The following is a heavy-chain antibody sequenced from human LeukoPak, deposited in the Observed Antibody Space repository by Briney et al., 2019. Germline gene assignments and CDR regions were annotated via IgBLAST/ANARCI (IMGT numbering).Heavy chain of an antibody. D-gene: IGHD6-19*01. J-gene: IGHJ2*01. CDR2: INPNSGGT. V-gene: IGHV1-2*02. CDR1: GYTFTGYY. CDR3: ARSEVSSSGWYMDWYFDL. Sequence: ASVKVSCKASGYTFTGYYMHWVRQAPGQGLEWMGWINPNSGGTNYAQKFQGRVTMTRDTSISIAYMELSRLRSDDTAVYYCARSEVSSSGWYMDWYFDLWGRGTLVTVSS.